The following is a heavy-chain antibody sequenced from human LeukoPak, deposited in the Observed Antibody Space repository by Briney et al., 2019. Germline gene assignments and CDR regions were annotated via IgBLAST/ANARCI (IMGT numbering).Heavy chain of an antibody. CDR2: ISGSGGGT. D-gene: IGHD1-26*01. Sequence: QPGGSLRLSCAASRFTFNSYAVSWVRQAPEKGLEWVATISGSGGGTYYADSVKGRFTISRDDSKNKLYLQMNSVRTEDMAVYSCAKDLGRYRNNYFDYWGQGTLVTVSS. V-gene: IGHV3-23*01. CDR1: RFTFNSYA. J-gene: IGHJ4*02. CDR3: AKDLGRYRNNYFDY.